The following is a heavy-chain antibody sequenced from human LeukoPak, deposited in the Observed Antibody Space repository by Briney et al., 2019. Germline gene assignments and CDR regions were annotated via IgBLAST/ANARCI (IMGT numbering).Heavy chain of an antibody. J-gene: IGHJ4*02. V-gene: IGHV3-21*01. CDR1: GFTFSSYS. CDR2: ISSSTSYI. Sequence: GGSLRLSCAASGFTFSSYSMNWIRQAPGKGLEWVSSISSSTSYIYYADSVKGRFTISKDNAKNSLYLQMNSLRAEDTAVYYCARAGGSTVSHSDYWGQGALVTVSS. D-gene: IGHD4-17*01. CDR3: ARAGGSTVSHSDY.